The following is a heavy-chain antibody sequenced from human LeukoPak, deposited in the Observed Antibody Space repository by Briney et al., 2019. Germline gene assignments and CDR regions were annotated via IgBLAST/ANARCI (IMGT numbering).Heavy chain of an antibody. CDR1: GYTFTSYG. Sequence: ASVKVSCKASGYTFTSYGISWVRQAPGQGLEWMGGFDPEDGETIYAQKFQGRVTMTEDTSTDTAYMELSSLRSEDTAVYYCATHYGSGSYYRYDYWGQGTLVTVSS. D-gene: IGHD3-10*01. CDR3: ATHYGSGSYYRYDY. V-gene: IGHV1-24*01. J-gene: IGHJ4*02. CDR2: FDPEDGET.